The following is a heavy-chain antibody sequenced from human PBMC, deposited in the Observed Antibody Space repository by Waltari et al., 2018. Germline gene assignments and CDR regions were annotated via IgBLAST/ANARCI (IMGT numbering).Heavy chain of an antibody. CDR2: FYPDDSDA. Sequence: EVQLVQSGAEVKKPGESLKISCKGSGYTFTNFWIPWVRQIPGKGLECMGIFYPDDSDARYSPSFQGLVTFSADKSISTAYVQWSSLEASDTAIYYCAKFSGNVKDTSGLNSWGQGTLVTVSS. V-gene: IGHV5-51*01. CDR3: AKFSGNVKDTSGLNS. CDR1: GYTFTNFW. J-gene: IGHJ4*02. D-gene: IGHD6-19*01.